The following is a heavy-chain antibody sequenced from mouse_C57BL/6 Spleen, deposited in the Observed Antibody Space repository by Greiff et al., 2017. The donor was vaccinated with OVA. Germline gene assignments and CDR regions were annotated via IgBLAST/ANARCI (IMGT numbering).Heavy chain of an antibody. D-gene: IGHD1-1*01. CDR3: ARFGTVVPHFDY. CDR2: INPNNGGT. Sequence: EVQLQQSGPELVKPGASVKISCKASGYTFTDYYMNWVKQSHGKSLEWIGDINPNNGGTSYNQKFKGKATLTVDKSSSTAYMELRSLTSEDSAVYYCARFGTVVPHFDYWGQGTTLTVSS. CDR1: GYTFTDYY. V-gene: IGHV1-26*01. J-gene: IGHJ2*01.